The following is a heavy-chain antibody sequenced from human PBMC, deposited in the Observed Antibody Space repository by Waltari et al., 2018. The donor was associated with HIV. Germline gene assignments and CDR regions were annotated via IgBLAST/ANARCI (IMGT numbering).Heavy chain of an antibody. Sequence: QVPLVQSAAEVTNPGAPVQGARKASGYTLRALDLAFDRQAPGQGLEWVGWINPNSGGTRYAEKFQGRVTMTRDTSISTAYMELSRLRFDDTAVYYCARVFRGTVNYFDSRLGHWGQGTLVTVSS. CDR2: INPNSGGT. D-gene: IGHD3-22*01. CDR3: ARVFRGTVNYFDSRLGH. CDR1: GYTLRALD. V-gene: IGHV1-2*02. J-gene: IGHJ5*02.